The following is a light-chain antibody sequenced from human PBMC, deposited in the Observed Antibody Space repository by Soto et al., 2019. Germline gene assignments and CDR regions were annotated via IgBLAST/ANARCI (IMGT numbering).Light chain of an antibody. V-gene: IGLV2-14*03. CDR3: NSYTSNNTHV. CDR2: DVS. Sequence: QSVLTQPASVSASPGQAITISCSGTSSDVGAFNYVSWYQQHPGKAPKLMIYDVSNRPSGVSNRCSGSKSGNTASLTISGLRAEDEADYYCNSYTSNNTHVFGTGTKLTVL. CDR1: SSDVGAFNY. J-gene: IGLJ1*01.